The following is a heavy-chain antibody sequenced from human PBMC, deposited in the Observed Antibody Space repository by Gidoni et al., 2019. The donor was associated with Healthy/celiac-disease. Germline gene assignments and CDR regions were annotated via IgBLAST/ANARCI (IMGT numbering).Heavy chain of an antibody. J-gene: IGHJ5*02. Sequence: QVQLQQWGAGLLKPSETLSLTCAVYGESFSGYYWTWIRQPPGKGLEWIGEINHSGSTNYNPSLKSRVTISVDTSKNQFSLKLSSVTAADTAVYYCARAQFITGTTRGWFDPWGQGTLVTVSS. CDR1: GESFSGYY. D-gene: IGHD1-7*01. V-gene: IGHV4-34*01. CDR3: ARAQFITGTTRGWFDP. CDR2: INHSGST.